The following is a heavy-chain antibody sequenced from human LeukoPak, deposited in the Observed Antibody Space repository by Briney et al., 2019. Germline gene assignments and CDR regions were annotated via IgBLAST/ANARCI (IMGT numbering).Heavy chain of an antibody. D-gene: IGHD5-12*01. Sequence: GGSLRLSCGAWGFTLRNFAMRGVRQARGRGGEGFSLIIGRSGETFYGDCVRGRFTISRDNSKNSVYMQVNSRRGGDTALYSCVTGAYDYIEMGYFDFWGQGTLVTVSS. V-gene: IGHV3-23*02. CDR3: VTGAYDYIEMGYFDF. CDR2: IIGRSGET. J-gene: IGHJ4*02. CDR1: GFTLRNFA.